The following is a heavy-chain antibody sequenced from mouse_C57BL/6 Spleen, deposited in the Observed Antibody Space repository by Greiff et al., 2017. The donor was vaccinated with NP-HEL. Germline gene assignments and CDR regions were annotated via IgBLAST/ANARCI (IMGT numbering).Heavy chain of an antibody. V-gene: IGHV14-3*01. CDR2: IDPANGNT. CDR1: GFNIKNTY. CDR3: AREEDDGAAWFAY. D-gene: IGHD2-12*01. J-gene: IGHJ3*01. Sequence: VQLQQSVAELVRPGASVKLSCTASGFNIKNTYMHWVKQRPEQGLEWIGRIDPANGNTKYAQKFQGKATITADKSSNPAYLQLSSLTSEGAAFYYCAREEDDGAAWFAYWGQGTLVTVSA.